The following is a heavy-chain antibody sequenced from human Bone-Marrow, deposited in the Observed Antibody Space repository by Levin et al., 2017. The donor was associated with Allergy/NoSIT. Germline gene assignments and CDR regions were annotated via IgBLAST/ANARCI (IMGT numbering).Heavy chain of an antibody. CDR1: GFTFDDYT. CDR3: ASEYSGYDYFDY. V-gene: IGHV3-43*01. D-gene: IGHD5-12*01. CDR2: ISWDGGST. Sequence: GGSLRLSCAASGFTFDDYTMHWVRQAPGKGLEWVSLISWDGGSTYYADSVKGRFTISRDNSKNSLYLQMNSLRTEDTALYYCASEYSGYDYFDYWGQGTLVTVSS. J-gene: IGHJ4*02.